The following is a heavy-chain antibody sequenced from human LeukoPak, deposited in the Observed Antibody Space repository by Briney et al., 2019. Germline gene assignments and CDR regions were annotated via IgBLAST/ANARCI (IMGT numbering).Heavy chain of an antibody. J-gene: IGHJ3*02. V-gene: IGHV4-4*07. CDR1: GGSISSYY. D-gene: IGHD3-22*01. Sequence: SETLSLTCTVSGGSISSYYWSWIRQPAGKGLEWIGRIYTSGSTNYNPSLKSRVTMSVDTSKNQFSLKLSSVTAADTAVYYCARVPYDSSGYDAFDIWGQGTMVTVSS. CDR3: ARVPYDSSGYDAFDI. CDR2: IYTSGST.